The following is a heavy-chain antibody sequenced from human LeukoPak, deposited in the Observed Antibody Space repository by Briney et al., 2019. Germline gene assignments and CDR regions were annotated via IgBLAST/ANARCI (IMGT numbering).Heavy chain of an antibody. D-gene: IGHD3-10*01. CDR3: ARVGDHFHWYLDL. Sequence: GGSLTLSCAASGFSFSLNYMNWVRQAPGKGLEWVSLLYSGSDTYYGDSVKGRFTISRDNSKNMLFLHMNNLRADDTAVYYCARVGDHFHWYLDLWGRGTLVTVSS. J-gene: IGHJ2*01. CDR1: GFSFSLNY. CDR2: LYSGSDT. V-gene: IGHV3-53*01.